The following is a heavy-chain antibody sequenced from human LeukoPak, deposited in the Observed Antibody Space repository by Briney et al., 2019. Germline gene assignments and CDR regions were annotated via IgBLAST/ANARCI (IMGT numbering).Heavy chain of an antibody. V-gene: IGHV4-61*02. J-gene: IGHJ4*02. D-gene: IGHD6-13*01. CDR2: IYASGST. CDR1: GGSISGGSFY. Sequence: SETLSLTCTVSGGSISGGSFYWTWIRQPAGKGLEWIGRIYASGSTNYNSSLKSRVTISVDTSKNQFSLRLSSVTAADTAAYYCARGGDSSSWSVDYWGQGTLVTVSS. CDR3: ARGGDSSSWSVDY.